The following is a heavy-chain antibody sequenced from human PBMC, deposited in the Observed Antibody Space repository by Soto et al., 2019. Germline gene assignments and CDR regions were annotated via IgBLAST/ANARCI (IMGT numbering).Heavy chain of an antibody. D-gene: IGHD2-15*01. V-gene: IGHV3-48*01. CDR1: GFTFRSYS. J-gene: IGHJ6*03. Sequence: PGGSLRLSCAASGFTFRSYSMNWVRQAPGKGLEWVSYISSSSSTIYYADSVKGRFTISRDNAKNSLYLQMNSLRAEDTAVYFCARGGYCSGGSCNYYMDVWGKGTPVTVSS. CDR2: ISSSSSTI. CDR3: ARGGYCSGGSCNYYMDV.